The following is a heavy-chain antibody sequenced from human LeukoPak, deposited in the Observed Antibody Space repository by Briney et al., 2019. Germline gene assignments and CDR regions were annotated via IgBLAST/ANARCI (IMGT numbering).Heavy chain of an antibody. J-gene: IGHJ6*02. V-gene: IGHV4-59*08. CDR1: GASVSSHY. CDR3: ARLSTDRRYYSQSEMDV. Sequence: SETLSLTCAVSGASVSSHYWSWIRQSPGKGLEWIGYIYSSGTTNYNPSLKSRVTISVDSSKNQFSLKLSSVTAADTAVYYCARLSTDRRYYSQSEMDVWGQGTTVTVSS. CDR2: IYSSGTT. D-gene: IGHD2-15*01.